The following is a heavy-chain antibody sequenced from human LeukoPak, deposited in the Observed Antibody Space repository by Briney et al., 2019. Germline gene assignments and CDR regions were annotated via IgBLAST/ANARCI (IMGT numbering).Heavy chain of an antibody. Sequence: NPGGSLRLSCAASGFTFSGYAMSWVRQAPGKGLEWVSYISSSSSTIYYADSVKGRFTISRDNAKNSLYLQMNSLRAEDTAVYYCARAPVSVYWGQGTLVTVSS. J-gene: IGHJ4*02. CDR3: ARAPVSVY. D-gene: IGHD3-16*02. CDR2: ISSSSSTI. CDR1: GFTFSGYA. V-gene: IGHV3-48*04.